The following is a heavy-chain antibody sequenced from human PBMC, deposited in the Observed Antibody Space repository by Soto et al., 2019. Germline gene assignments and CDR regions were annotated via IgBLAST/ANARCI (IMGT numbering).Heavy chain of an antibody. Sequence: QVQLVQSGAEVKKPGSSVKVSCKASGGTFSSYAISWVRQAPGQGLEWMGGIIPIFGTANYAQKFQGRVTITADESTSTAYMELSSLRSEDTAVYYCARAIKAIFGVVIIPSYYYYGMDVWGQGTTVTVSS. J-gene: IGHJ6*02. D-gene: IGHD3-3*01. CDR3: ARAIKAIFGVVIIPSYYYYGMDV. V-gene: IGHV1-69*01. CDR2: IIPIFGTA. CDR1: GGTFSSYA.